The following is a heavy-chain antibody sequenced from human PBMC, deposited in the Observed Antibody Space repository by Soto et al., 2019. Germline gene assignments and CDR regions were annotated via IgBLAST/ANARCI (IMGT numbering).Heavy chain of an antibody. J-gene: IGHJ4*02. D-gene: IGHD1-26*01. CDR1: GYSFTNCW. CDR2: IDPSDSYT. Sequence: ESLKISCKTSGYSFTNCWINWVRRMPGKGLEWMGRIDPSDSYTNYNPSVQGHVTISADRSISTAYLQWSSLKASDTAMYFCARHIRVLSGISEYYFDYWGQGTPVTVSS. CDR3: ARHIRVLSGISEYYFDY. V-gene: IGHV5-10-1*01.